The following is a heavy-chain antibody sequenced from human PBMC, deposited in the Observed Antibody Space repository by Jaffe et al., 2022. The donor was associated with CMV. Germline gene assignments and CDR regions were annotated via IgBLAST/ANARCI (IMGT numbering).Heavy chain of an antibody. Sequence: QLQLQESGPGLVKPSETLSLTCTVSGGSISSSSYYWGWIRQPPGKGLEWIGSIYYSGSTYYNPSLKSRVTISVDTSKNQFSLKLSSVTAADTAVYYCASPGGDDSSGYYYPFDYWGQGTLVTVSS. CDR2: IYYSGST. CDR3: ASPGGDDSSGYYYPFDY. J-gene: IGHJ4*02. D-gene: IGHD3-22*01. CDR1: GGSISSSSYY. V-gene: IGHV4-39*01.